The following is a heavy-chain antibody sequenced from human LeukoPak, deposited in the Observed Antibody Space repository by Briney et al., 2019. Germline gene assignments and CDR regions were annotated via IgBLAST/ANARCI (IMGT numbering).Heavy chain of an antibody. CDR2: IYTSGST. D-gene: IGHD2-21*02. CDR3: ARAPYCGGDCFALTH. CDR1: GGSISSGSYY. J-gene: IGHJ4*02. V-gene: IGHV4-61*02. Sequence: SQTLSLTCTVSGGSISSGSYYWSWIRQPAGKGLEWIGRIYTSGSTNYNPSLKSRVTISVDTSKNQFSLKLSSVTAADTAVYYCARAPYCGGDCFALTHWGQGTLDTVSS.